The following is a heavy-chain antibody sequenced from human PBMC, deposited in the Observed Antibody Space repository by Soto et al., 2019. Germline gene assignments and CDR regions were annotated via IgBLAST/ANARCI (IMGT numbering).Heavy chain of an antibody. CDR3: AKDRMQQWLNYYFDY. Sequence: EVQLLESGGGLVQPGGSLRLSCAASGFTFSSYAMSWVRQAPGKGLEWVSAISGSGGSTYYADSVKGRFTISRDNSKNTLYLQMNSLGAEDTAVYYCAKDRMQQWLNYYFDYWGQGTLVTVSS. CDR1: GFTFSSYA. J-gene: IGHJ4*02. D-gene: IGHD6-19*01. CDR2: ISGSGGST. V-gene: IGHV3-23*01.